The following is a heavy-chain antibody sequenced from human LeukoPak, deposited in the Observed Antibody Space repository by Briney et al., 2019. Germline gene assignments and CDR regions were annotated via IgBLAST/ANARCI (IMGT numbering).Heavy chain of an antibody. CDR2: ISAYNGNT. J-gene: IGHJ1*01. Sequence: GASVKVSCKASGYTFTSYGISWVRQAPGQGLEWMGWISAYNGNTNYAQKPQGRVTMTTDTSTSTAYMELRSLRSDDTAVYYCAREVLSHLRFLEWYEYFQHWGQGTLVTVSS. V-gene: IGHV1-18*01. CDR1: GYTFTSYG. D-gene: IGHD3-3*01. CDR3: AREVLSHLRFLEWYEYFQH.